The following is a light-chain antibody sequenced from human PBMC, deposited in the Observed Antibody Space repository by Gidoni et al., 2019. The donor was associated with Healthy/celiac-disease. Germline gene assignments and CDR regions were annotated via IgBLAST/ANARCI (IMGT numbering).Light chain of an antibody. CDR2: AAS. Sequence: DIQMTQSPSYLSASVGDRVTITCRASQSISSSLNWYQQKPGKAPKLLIYAASSVQSGVPSRFSGSGSGTDFTLTISSLHPEDFATYYCQQSYSTPRTFGPGTKVDIK. CDR1: QSISSS. V-gene: IGKV1-39*01. J-gene: IGKJ3*01. CDR3: QQSYSTPRT.